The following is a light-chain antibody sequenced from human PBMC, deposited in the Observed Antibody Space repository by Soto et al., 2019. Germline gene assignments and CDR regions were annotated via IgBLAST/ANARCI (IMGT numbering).Light chain of an antibody. V-gene: IGLV2-14*01. CDR1: SSDVGGYSY. CDR3: SSYTSSSTVV. J-gene: IGLJ2*01. CDR2: DVS. Sequence: QSALTQPASVSGSPGQSITISCTGTSSDVGGYSYVSRYQQHPGKAPKLMIYDVSNRPSGVSNRFSGSKSGNTASLTISGLQAEDEADYYCSSYTSSSTVVFGGGTKLTVL.